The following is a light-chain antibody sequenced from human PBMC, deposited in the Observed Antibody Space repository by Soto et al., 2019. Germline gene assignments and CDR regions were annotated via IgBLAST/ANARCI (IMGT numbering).Light chain of an antibody. CDR2: GAS. Sequence: IVLTQSPATLSLSPGERATLSCTASQHVTTTYIAWYQQKYGQAPKLHIYGASTRATGTPDRFTGGVFWTDFTLTFSRVEPEDFPVYYCQQYDSSFTFGGGTKLDIK. CDR3: QQYDSSFT. J-gene: IGKJ4*01. V-gene: IGKV3-20*01. CDR1: QHVTTTY.